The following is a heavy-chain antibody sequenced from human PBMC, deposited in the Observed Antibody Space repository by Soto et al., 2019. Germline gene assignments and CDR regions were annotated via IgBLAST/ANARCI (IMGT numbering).Heavy chain of an antibody. J-gene: IGHJ6*02. D-gene: IGHD2-15*01. CDR2: IYYSGST. V-gene: IGHV4-59*01. CDR1: GGSISSYY. CDR3: ARMVAATRSSRYYGMDV. Sequence: TASETLSLTCTVSGGSISSYYWSWIRQPPGKGLEWTGYIYYSGSTNYNPSLKSRVTISVDTSKNQFSLKLSSVTAADTAVYYCARMVAATRSSRYYGMDVWRQGTTVTVSS.